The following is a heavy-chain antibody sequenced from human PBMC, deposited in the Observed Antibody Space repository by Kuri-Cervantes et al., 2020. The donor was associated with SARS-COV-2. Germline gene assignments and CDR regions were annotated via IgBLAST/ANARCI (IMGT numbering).Heavy chain of an antibody. Sequence: LRLSCTVSGGSISSGSYYWSWIRQPAGKGLEWIGYIYTSGGTNYNPSLKSRVSISADTSKNQFSLKLSSVTAADTAVYYCARHLPYSNYERGWFDPWGQGTLVTVSS. J-gene: IGHJ5*02. CDR2: IYTSGGT. CDR3: ARHLPYSNYERGWFDP. V-gene: IGHV4-61*09. CDR1: GGSISSGSYY. D-gene: IGHD4-11*01.